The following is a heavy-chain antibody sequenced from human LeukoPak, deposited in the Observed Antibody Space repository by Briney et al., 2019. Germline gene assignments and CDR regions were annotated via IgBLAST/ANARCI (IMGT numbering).Heavy chain of an antibody. CDR3: ARSSAVAAYYYYYMDV. Sequence: PSETLSLTCTVSGGSISSYYWSWIRQPPGKGLEWIGYIYYSGSTNYNPSLKSRVTISVDTSKNQFSLKLSSVTAADTAVYYCARSSAVAAYYYYYMDVWGKGTTVTVSS. J-gene: IGHJ6*03. V-gene: IGHV4-59*12. D-gene: IGHD6-19*01. CDR2: IYYSGST. CDR1: GGSISSYY.